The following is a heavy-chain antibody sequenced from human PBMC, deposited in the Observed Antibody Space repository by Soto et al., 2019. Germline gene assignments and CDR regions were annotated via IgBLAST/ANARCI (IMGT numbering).Heavy chain of an antibody. CDR3: AHRVLRTVFGLVTTTAIYFDF. CDR1: GFSLTTSGVG. V-gene: IGHV2-5*02. CDR2: IYWDDDK. J-gene: IGHJ4*02. Sequence: QITLNESGPTVVRPTETLTLTCRFSGFSLTTSGVGVGWIRQSQGKAPEWLALIYWDDDKRYSASLKSRLTITKYTSKNQVVLTVSDLDPTDTATYYCAHRVLRTVFGLVTTTAIYFDFWGQGTPVAVSS. D-gene: IGHD3-3*01.